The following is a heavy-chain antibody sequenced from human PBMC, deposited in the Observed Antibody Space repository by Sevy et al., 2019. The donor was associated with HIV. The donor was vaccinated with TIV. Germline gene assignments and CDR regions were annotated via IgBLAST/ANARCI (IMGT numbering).Heavy chain of an antibody. CDR2: IYPGDSDT. D-gene: IGHD6-19*01. V-gene: IGHV5-51*01. CDR1: GYSFTSYW. J-gene: IGHJ6*02. Sequence: GESLKISCKGSGYSFTSYWIGWVRQMPGKGLEWMGIIYPGDSDTRYSPSFQGQVTISADKSISTAYLQWSSLKASDTAMYYCARLPGSVAGTRAHYYYYYGMDVWGQRTTVTVSS. CDR3: ARLPGSVAGTRAHYYYYYGMDV.